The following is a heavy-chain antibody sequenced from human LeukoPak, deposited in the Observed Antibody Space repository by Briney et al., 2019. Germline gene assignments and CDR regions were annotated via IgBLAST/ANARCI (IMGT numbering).Heavy chain of an antibody. CDR3: AIRDYGDYVLFDY. Sequence: GASVKVSCKASGYTFTSYEISWVRQAPGQGLEWMGGIIPIFGTANYAQKFQGRVTITADKSTSTAYMELSSLRSEDTAVYYCAIRDYGDYVLFDYWGQGTLVTVSS. CDR2: IIPIFGTA. V-gene: IGHV1-69*06. J-gene: IGHJ4*02. D-gene: IGHD4-17*01. CDR1: GYTFTSYE.